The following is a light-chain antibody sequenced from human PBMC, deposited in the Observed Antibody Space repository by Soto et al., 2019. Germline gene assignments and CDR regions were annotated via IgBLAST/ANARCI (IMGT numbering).Light chain of an antibody. Sequence: QMTQSPSTRSASIGDRVTITCRASQSVDSRLAWYQQKPGKDPKLLVYDASTLETGVPSRFSGSGSGAEFTLTITGLQPEDIATYSCQHYDSFWSFGQGTKVDI. CDR3: QHYDSFWS. J-gene: IGKJ1*01. V-gene: IGKV1-5*01. CDR1: QSVDSR. CDR2: DAS.